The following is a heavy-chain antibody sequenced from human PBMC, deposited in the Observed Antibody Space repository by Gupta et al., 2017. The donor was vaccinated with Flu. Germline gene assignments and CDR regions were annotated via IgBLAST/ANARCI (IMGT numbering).Heavy chain of an antibody. J-gene: IGHJ6*02. CDR3: ARERRDSDYYYYGMDV. V-gene: IGHV4-34*01. CDR1: GGSFSGYY. CDR2: INHSGST. D-gene: IGHD2-21*01. Sequence: QVQLQQWGAGLLKPSETLSLTCAVYGGSFSGYYWSWIRQPPGKGLEWIGEINHSGSTNYNPSLKSRVTISVDTSKNQFSLKLSSVTAADTAVYYCARERRDSDYYYYGMDVWGQGTTVTVSS.